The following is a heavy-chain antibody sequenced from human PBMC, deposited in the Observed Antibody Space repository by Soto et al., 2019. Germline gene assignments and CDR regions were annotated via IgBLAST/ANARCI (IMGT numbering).Heavy chain of an antibody. J-gene: IGHJ6*02. Sequence: PGESLKVSSKGAGYRFTNNWIGWVRQIPGKGLEWMGIIYPGDSDTRYSPSFQGQVTISADKSISTAYLQWSSLKASDTAMYYCARTAAAGKYYYGVDVWGQGTTVTVSS. V-gene: IGHV5-51*01. CDR2: IYPGDSDT. CDR1: GYRFTNNW. CDR3: ARTAAAGKYYYGVDV. D-gene: IGHD6-13*01.